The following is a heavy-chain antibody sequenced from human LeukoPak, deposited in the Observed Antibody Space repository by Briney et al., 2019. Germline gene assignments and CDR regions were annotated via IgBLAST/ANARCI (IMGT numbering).Heavy chain of an antibody. CDR2: IIGSGGST. CDR3: AKGKAARLYYHYGMDV. CDR1: GFTFSSYA. J-gene: IGHJ6*02. Sequence: GGSLRLSCAASGFTFSSYAMSWVRQAPGKGLEWVSAIIGSGGSTYYADSVKGRFTISRDNSKNTLYLQMNSLRAEDTAVYYCAKGKAARLYYHYGMDVWGQGTTVTVSS. D-gene: IGHD6-6*01. V-gene: IGHV3-23*01.